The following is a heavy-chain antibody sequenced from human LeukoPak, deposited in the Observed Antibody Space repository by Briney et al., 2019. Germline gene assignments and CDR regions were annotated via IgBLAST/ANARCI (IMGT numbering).Heavy chain of an antibody. D-gene: IGHD6-19*01. Sequence: PGGSLRLSCAASGFTFSSYAMHWVRQAPGKGLEWVAVISYDGSNKYYADSVKGRFTISRDNSKNTLYLQMNSLRAEDTAVYYCARDLSSGWYVFDYWGQGTLVTVSS. CDR2: ISYDGSNK. J-gene: IGHJ4*02. V-gene: IGHV3-30*04. CDR1: GFTFSSYA. CDR3: ARDLSSGWYVFDY.